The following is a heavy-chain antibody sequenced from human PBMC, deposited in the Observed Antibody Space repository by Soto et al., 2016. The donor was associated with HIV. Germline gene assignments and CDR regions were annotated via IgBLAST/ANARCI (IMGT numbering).Heavy chain of an antibody. CDR2: ISSSSSYI. D-gene: IGHD6-19*01. Sequence: EVQLVESGGGLVKPGGSLRLSCAASGFTFSSYSMNWVRQAPGKGLEWVSSISSSSSYIYYADSVKGRFTISRDNAKNSLYLQMNSLRAEDTAVYYCARDRRIAVAGIDYWGQGTLVTVSS. V-gene: IGHV3-21*01. CDR1: GFTFSSYS. J-gene: IGHJ4*02. CDR3: ARDRRIAVAGIDY.